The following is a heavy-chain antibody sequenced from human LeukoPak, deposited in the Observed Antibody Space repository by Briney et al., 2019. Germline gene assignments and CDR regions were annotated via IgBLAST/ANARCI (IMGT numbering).Heavy chain of an antibody. D-gene: IGHD3-10*01. V-gene: IGHV1-8*01. Sequence: GASVKVSFKSSGYTFTSYDINWVRQATGQGLEWMGWMNPNSGNTGYSQKFQGRGSMTRNTSISTAYMELSSLRSEDTAVYYCARGKFRRHLWFGELSKYYFDYWGQGTLVTVSS. J-gene: IGHJ4*02. CDR3: ARGKFRRHLWFGELSKYYFDY. CDR1: GYTFTSYD. CDR2: MNPNSGNT.